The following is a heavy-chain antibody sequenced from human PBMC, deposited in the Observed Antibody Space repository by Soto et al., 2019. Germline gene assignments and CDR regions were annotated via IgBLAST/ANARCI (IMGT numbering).Heavy chain of an antibody. D-gene: IGHD6-13*01. CDR3: ARKTAADTHAFDI. Sequence: GESLKISCKGSGYSFTSYWIGWVRQMPGKGLEWMGIIYPGDSDTRYSPSFQGQVTISADKSISTAYLQWSSLKASDTAMYYRARKTAADTHAFDIWGQGTMVTVSS. V-gene: IGHV5-51*01. CDR2: IYPGDSDT. CDR1: GYSFTSYW. J-gene: IGHJ3*02.